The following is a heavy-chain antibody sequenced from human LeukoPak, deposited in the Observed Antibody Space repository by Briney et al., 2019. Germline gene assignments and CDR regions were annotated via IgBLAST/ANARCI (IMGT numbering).Heavy chain of an antibody. V-gene: IGHV1-18*01. CDR3: ARDRAHCSGGSCYSPNWFDP. CDR1: GYAFTSYG. J-gene: IGHJ5*02. CDR2: ISAYNGNT. D-gene: IGHD2-15*01. Sequence: ASVKVSCKASGYAFTSYGISWVRQAPGQGLEWMGWISAYNGNTNYAQKLQGRVTMTTDTSTSTAYMELRSLRSDDTAVCYCARDRAHCSGGSCYSPNWFDPWGQGTLVTVSS.